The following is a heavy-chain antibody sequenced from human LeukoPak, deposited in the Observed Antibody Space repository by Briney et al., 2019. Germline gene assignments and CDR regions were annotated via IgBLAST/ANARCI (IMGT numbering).Heavy chain of an antibody. CDR2: IYDSGNA. Sequence: PSETLSLTCTVSGGSVRSGGYCLHWIRQHPGEGLEWIGFIYDSGNAYYNPSYNPSLKSRVTISVDTSENQFSLKLTSVTAADTAVYYCAVGELSTKVDYWGQGTLVTVSS. D-gene: IGHD3-10*01. J-gene: IGHJ4*02. CDR1: GGSVRSGGYC. V-gene: IGHV4-31*03. CDR3: AVGELSTKVDY.